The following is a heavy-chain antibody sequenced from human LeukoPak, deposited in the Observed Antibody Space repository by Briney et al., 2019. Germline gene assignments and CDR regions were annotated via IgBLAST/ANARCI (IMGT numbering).Heavy chain of an antibody. V-gene: IGHV4-59*11. CDR1: GGSISSHY. J-gene: IGHJ4*02. D-gene: IGHD3-22*01. Sequence: PSETLSLTCIVSGGSISSHYWSWIRKPPAKGLEYIGYIYYSGSTDYNPSLNSRVTISLDTSKSQFSLNLSSVTAADTAVYYCARRSGVLDSRDSRYYFDHWGQGTLVTVSS. CDR2: IYYSGST. CDR3: ARRSGVLDSRDSRYYFDH.